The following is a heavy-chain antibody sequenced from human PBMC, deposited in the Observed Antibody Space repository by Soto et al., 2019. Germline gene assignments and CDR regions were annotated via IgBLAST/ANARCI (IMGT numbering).Heavy chain of an antibody. D-gene: IGHD2-8*01. Sequence: QVQLQESGPGLVKPSQTLSLTCTVSGGSISSGGYYWSWIRQHPGKCLEWIGYIYYSGSTYYNPSRMSRVTISVDTSKNRFSLKLSSVTAADTAVYYCARLCTVSCTNGVCCNDAFEIWGHGTMVTVSS. V-gene: IGHV4-31*03. CDR1: GGSISSGGYY. J-gene: IGHJ3*02. CDR3: ARLCTVSCTNGVCCNDAFEI. CDR2: IYYSGST.